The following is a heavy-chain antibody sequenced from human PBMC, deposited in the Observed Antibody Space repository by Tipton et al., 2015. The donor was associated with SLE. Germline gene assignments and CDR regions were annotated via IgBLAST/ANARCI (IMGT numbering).Heavy chain of an antibody. Sequence: TLSLTCTVSGVSIGNNYWNWVRQSAGKGLEWIGRFYSDGRAAPVSRLNPSFESRVTMSVHPSKKKLSLTLKSVTAADTALYFCARRIAGPRDAFDVWGQGTMVTVSS. CDR3: ARRIAGPRDAFDV. CDR2: FYSDGRA. D-gene: IGHD2/OR15-2a*01. V-gene: IGHV4-4*07. J-gene: IGHJ3*01. CDR1: GVSIGNNY.